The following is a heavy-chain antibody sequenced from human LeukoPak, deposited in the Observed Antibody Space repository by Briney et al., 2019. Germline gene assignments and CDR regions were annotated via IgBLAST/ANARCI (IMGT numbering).Heavy chain of an antibody. D-gene: IGHD3-10*01. V-gene: IGHV3-9*01. CDR1: GFTFDDYA. Sequence: GGSLRLSCAASGFTFDDYAMHWVRQAPGKGLEWVSGISWNSGSIGYADSVKGRFTISRDNAKNSLYLQMNSLRAEDTALYYCAKASITMVPPYYGMDVWGQGTTVTVSS. J-gene: IGHJ6*02. CDR3: AKASITMVPPYYGMDV. CDR2: ISWNSGSI.